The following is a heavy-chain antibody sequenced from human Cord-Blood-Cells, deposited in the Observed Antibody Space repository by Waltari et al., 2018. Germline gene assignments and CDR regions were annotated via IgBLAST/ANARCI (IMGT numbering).Heavy chain of an antibody. D-gene: IGHD3-3*01. J-gene: IGHJ4*02. V-gene: IGHV4-34*01. Sequence: QVQLQQWGAGLLKPSETLSLTCAVYGGSFSGYYWSWIRQPPGKGLAGIGEINQSGSTNDTPSRKGRVTISVATSKNQFSRKLSAVTAADTAVYYCARGWSPPRITIFGVVIDYWGQGTLVTVSS. CDR2: INQSGST. CDR1: GGSFSGYY. CDR3: ARGWSPPRITIFGVVIDY.